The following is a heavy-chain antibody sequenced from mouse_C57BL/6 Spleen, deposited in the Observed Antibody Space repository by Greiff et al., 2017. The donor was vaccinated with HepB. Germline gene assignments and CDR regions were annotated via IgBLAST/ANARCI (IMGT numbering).Heavy chain of an antibody. V-gene: IGHV1-69*01. CDR1: GYTFTSYW. CDR3: ARLSDGYPAWFAY. Sequence: VQLQQPGAELVMPGASVKLSCKASGYTFTSYWMHWVKQRPGQGLEWIGEIDPSDSYTNYNQKFKGKSTLTVDKSSSTAYMQLSSLTSEDSAVSYCARLSDGYPAWFAYWGQGTLVTVSA. CDR2: IDPSDSYT. D-gene: IGHD2-3*01. J-gene: IGHJ3*01.